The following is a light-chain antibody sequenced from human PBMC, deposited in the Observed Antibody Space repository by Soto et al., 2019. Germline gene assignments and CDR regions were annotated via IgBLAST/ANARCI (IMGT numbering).Light chain of an antibody. Sequence: QSVLTQPASVSGSPGQSITISCTGTSSDVGGYNYVSWYQQHPGKAPKLMIYDVSKRPSGVSNRFSGSKSGNTASLTISGLQAEDEADYYCCSYAGSSTLYVFGTGTKVTVL. CDR3: CSYAGSSTLYV. V-gene: IGLV2-23*02. CDR1: SSDVGGYNY. J-gene: IGLJ1*01. CDR2: DVS.